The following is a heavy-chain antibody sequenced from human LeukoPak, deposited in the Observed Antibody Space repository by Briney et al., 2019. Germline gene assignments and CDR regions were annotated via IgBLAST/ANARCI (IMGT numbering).Heavy chain of an antibody. J-gene: IGHJ4*02. Sequence: PGGSLRLSCAASGFTFSSYSMNWVRQAPGKGLEWVSSISSSSSYIYYADSVKGRFTISRDNAKNSLDLQMSTLRAEDTALYYCVKDVGGSYAFDYWGQGILVTVAS. D-gene: IGHD1-26*01. CDR3: VKDVGGSYAFDY. CDR2: ISSSSSYI. V-gene: IGHV3-21*01. CDR1: GFTFSSYS.